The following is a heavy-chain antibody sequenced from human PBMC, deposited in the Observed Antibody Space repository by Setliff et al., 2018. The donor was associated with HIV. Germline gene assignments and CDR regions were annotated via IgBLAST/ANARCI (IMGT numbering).Heavy chain of an antibody. J-gene: IGHJ6*03. Sequence: ASVKVSCKASGYIFMNNDISWVRQAPGQGLEWVGWVNTNRGNTGFAQKFQGRLTITRDTSKSTVYMELSSLRSEDTGVYYCARIVAPGSHEPDYYMDVWGKGTTVTVSS. V-gene: IGHV1-8*03. CDR3: ARIVAPGSHEPDYYMDV. D-gene: IGHD2-21*01. CDR1: GYIFMNND. CDR2: VNTNRGNT.